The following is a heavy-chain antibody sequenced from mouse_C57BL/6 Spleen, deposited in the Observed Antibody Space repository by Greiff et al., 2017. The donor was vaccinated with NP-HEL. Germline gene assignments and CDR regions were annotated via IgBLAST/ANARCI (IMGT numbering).Heavy chain of an antibody. D-gene: IGHD2-4*01. CDR3: AREDYDSATGY. CDR1: GYTFTSYW. J-gene: IGHJ2*01. CDR2: IDPSDSYT. Sequence: VQLQQPGAELVMPGASVKLSCKASGYTFTSYWMHWVKQRPGQGLEWIGEIDPSDSYTNYNQKFKGKSTLTVDKSSSTAYMQLRSLTSEDSAVYYCAREDYDSATGYWGRGTTLTVSS. V-gene: IGHV1-69*01.